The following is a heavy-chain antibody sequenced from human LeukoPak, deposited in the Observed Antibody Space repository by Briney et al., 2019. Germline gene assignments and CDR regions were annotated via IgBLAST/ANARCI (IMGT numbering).Heavy chain of an antibody. CDR1: GYTFTSYA. Sequence: ASVKVSCKASGYTFTSYAMHWVRQAPGQRLGWMGWINAGNGNTKYSQKFQGRVTITRDTSASTAYMELSSLRSEDTAVYYCARDLDYYDSSGYQNWFDPWGQGTLVTVSS. J-gene: IGHJ5*02. CDR2: INAGNGNT. V-gene: IGHV1-3*01. D-gene: IGHD3-22*01. CDR3: ARDLDYYDSSGYQNWFDP.